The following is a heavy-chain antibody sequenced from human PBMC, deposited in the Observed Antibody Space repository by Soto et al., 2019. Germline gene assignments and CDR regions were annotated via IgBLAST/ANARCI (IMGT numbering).Heavy chain of an antibody. CDR1: GYSFTSYW. D-gene: IGHD6-13*01. J-gene: IGHJ4*02. CDR3: ASLRAIAAAGSYYFDY. CDR2: IDPSDSYT. V-gene: IGHV5-10-1*01. Sequence: GESLKISCKGSGYSFTSYWISWVRQMPGKGLEWMGRIDPSDSYTNYSPSFQGHVTISADKSISTAYLQWSSLKASDTAMYYCASLRAIAAAGSYYFDYWGQGTLVTVSS.